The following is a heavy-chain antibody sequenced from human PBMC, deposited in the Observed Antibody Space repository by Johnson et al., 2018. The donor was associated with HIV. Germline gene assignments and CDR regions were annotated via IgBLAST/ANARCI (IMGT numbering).Heavy chain of an antibody. Sequence: VQLVESGGGLVQPGRSLRLSCAASGFTFDDYGMSWVRQVPGKGLEWVSGINWNGGSTGYADSVKGRFTISRDNAKNSLYLQMNSLRAEDTALYYCARGDGGSTDAFDIWGQGTMVTVSS. CDR3: ARGDGGSTDAFDI. D-gene: IGHD1-26*01. V-gene: IGHV3-20*04. CDR2: INWNGGST. CDR1: GFTFDDYG. J-gene: IGHJ3*02.